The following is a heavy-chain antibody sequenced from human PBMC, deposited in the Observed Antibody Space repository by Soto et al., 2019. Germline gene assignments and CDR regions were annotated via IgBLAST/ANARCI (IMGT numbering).Heavy chain of an antibody. CDR2: IYWDDDK. Sequence: QITLNESGPTQVKPRQTLTLTCTFSGFSLTTSGVGVGWIRQSPGKAPEWLALIYWDDDKRYSPSLQSRFTITKDTSKNQVVLTMADLYPADTATYYCAHRVLRTVFGLVTTTAIYFDFWGQGTPVAVSS. CDR3: AHRVLRTVFGLVTTTAIYFDF. CDR1: GFSLTTSGVG. D-gene: IGHD3-3*01. J-gene: IGHJ4*02. V-gene: IGHV2-5*02.